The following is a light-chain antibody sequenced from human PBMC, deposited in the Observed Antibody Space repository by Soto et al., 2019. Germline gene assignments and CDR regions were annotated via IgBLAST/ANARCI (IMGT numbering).Light chain of an antibody. CDR1: QSVSSN. J-gene: IGKJ4*01. V-gene: IGKV3-15*01. CDR2: GAS. CDR3: QQYNSWPPLT. Sequence: EIVMTQSPATLSVSPGERATLSRRASQSVSSNLAWYQQKPGQAPRLLIYGASTRATGIPARFSGSGSGTEFTLTISGMQSEDLAVYYCQQYNSWPPLTFGGGTKVEIK.